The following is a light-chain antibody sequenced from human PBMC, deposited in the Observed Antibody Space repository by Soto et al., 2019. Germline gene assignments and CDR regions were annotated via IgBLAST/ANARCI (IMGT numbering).Light chain of an antibody. CDR3: QQINSYPRT. Sequence: DIQVTQSPPTLSASVGDRVTITCRASQTISTWMAWYQQKPGKAPKLLMYAASTLQSGVPSRFSGSGSGTEFTLTINSLQPEDFATYYCQQINSYPRTFGGGTKVDI. CDR2: AAS. J-gene: IGKJ4*01. CDR1: QTISTW. V-gene: IGKV1-9*01.